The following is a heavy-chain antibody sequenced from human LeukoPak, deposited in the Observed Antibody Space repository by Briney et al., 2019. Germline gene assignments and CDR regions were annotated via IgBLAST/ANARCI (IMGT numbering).Heavy chain of an antibody. CDR1: GYTLTELS. V-gene: IGHV1-24*01. CDR3: ATVELMVRGAPTSHYGMDV. CDR2: FDPEDGET. D-gene: IGHD3-10*01. Sequence: ASVKVSCKVSGYTLTELSVHWVRQAPGKGLEWMGGFDPEDGETIYAQKFQGRVTMTEDTSTDTAYMELSSLRSEDTAVYYCATVELMVRGAPTSHYGMDVWGQGTTVTVSS. J-gene: IGHJ6*02.